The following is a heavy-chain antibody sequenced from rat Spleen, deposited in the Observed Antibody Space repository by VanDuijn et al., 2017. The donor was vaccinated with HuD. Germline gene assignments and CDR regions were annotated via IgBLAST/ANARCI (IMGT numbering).Heavy chain of an antibody. CDR3: TRGGNYDYEH. V-gene: IGHV5S13*01. CDR1: GLSFSNYD. Sequence: EVQLVESGGGLVQPGRSLKLSCVASGLSFSNYDMAWVRQAPTKGLEWVASISTGGGTPYYRDSVKGRFTISRENAKNTLYLQMNSLRSDDTATYYCTRGGNYDYEHWGQGLMVTVSS. CDR2: ISTGGGTP. D-gene: IGHD1-10*01. J-gene: IGHJ2*01.